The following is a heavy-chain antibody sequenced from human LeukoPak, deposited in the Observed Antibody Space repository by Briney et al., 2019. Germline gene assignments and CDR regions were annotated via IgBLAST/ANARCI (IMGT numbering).Heavy chain of an antibody. D-gene: IGHD1-26*01. CDR3: AKDRSIGTYYTFDH. Sequence: PGGSLRLSCVASGFTFSTFAMIWVRQPPGKGLEWVSSIFPSSGEIHYADSVKGRFTVSRDNSKKSLYLQMNSLTAADTAVYYCAKDRSIGTYYTFDHWGQGTLVSVSS. CDR1: GFTFSTFA. CDR2: IFPSSGEI. J-gene: IGHJ4*02. V-gene: IGHV3-23*01.